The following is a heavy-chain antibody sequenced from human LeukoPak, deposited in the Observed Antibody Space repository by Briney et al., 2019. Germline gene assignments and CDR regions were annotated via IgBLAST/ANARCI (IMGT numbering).Heavy chain of an antibody. D-gene: IGHD1-7*01. CDR1: GGSFSGYY. CDR3: ARHRTIWDAFDI. Sequence: SETLSLTCAVYGGSFSGYYWGWIRQPPGKGLEWIGSIYYSGSTYYNPSLKSRVAISVDTSKNQFSLKLSSVTAADTAVYYCARHRTIWDAFDIWGQGTMVTVSS. CDR2: IYYSGST. V-gene: IGHV4-39*01. J-gene: IGHJ3*02.